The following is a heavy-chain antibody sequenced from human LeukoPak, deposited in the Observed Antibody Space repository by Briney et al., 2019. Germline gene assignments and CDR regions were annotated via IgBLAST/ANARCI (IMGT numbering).Heavy chain of an antibody. V-gene: IGHV4-39*01. Sequence: SETLSLTCTASRVSISASRYYCGWIRQPPGKGLEWIGSIYYSGSSYYNPSLKSRVTISVHTSKNQFSLKLSSVTAADTAVYYCARHVDTATDYFDYWGQGTLVTVSS. CDR3: ARHVDTATDYFDY. CDR2: IYYSGSS. J-gene: IGHJ4*02. CDR1: RVSISASRYY. D-gene: IGHD5-18*01.